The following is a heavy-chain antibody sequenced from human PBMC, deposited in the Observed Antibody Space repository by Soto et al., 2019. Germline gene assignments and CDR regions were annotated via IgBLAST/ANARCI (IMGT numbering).Heavy chain of an antibody. CDR3: VRIYGDYAYVFDD. D-gene: IGHD4-17*01. J-gene: IGHJ4*02. CDR2: IYYSGST. CDR1: GGSINSGDFY. Sequence: SETLSLTCTVSGGSINSGDFYWSWIRQPPDKGLEWIGCIYYSGSTYYNPSLESRLTMSLDTSKNQFSLELSSVTAADTAVYYCVRIYGDYAYVFDDWGPGTLVTVSS. V-gene: IGHV4-30-4*01.